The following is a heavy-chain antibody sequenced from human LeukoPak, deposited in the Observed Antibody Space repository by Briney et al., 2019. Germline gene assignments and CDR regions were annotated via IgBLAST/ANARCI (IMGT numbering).Heavy chain of an antibody. J-gene: IGHJ3*02. V-gene: IGHV3-23*01. CDR3: AKPCGGDCSYAFDI. Sequence: GGSLGLSCAASGFTFSSYAMSWVRQAPGKGLEWVSAISGSGGSIYYADSVKGRFTISRDNSKNTLYLQMNSLRAEDTAVYYCAKPCGGDCSYAFDIWGQGTMVTISS. CDR1: GFTFSSYA. D-gene: IGHD2-21*02. CDR2: ISGSGGSI.